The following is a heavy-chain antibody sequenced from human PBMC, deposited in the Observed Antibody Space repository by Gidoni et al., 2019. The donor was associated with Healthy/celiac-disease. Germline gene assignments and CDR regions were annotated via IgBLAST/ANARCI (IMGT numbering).Heavy chain of an antibody. Sequence: QVQLVQSGAEVKKPGASVKVSCKASGYTFTGYYMHWVRQAPGQGLEWMGWINPNSGGTNYAQKFQGRVTRTRDTSISTAYMELSRLRSDDTAVYYCARAGMVAVAGTGGDYWGQGTLVTVSS. CDR2: INPNSGGT. V-gene: IGHV1-2*02. CDR3: ARAGMVAVAGTGGDY. CDR1: GYTFTGYY. J-gene: IGHJ4*02. D-gene: IGHD6-19*01.